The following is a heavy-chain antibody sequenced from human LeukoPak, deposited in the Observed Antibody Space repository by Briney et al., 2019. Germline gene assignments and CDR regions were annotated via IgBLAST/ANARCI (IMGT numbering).Heavy chain of an antibody. CDR1: GYTFTTYY. CDR3: ARDAASGSYYHFDY. J-gene: IGHJ4*02. Sequence: ASVKVSCKASGYTFTTYYMHWVRQAPGQGLEWMAIINPTGGTTDYTQKFQGRVTMTRDTSTSTVYMELSSLRSEDTAVYYCARDAASGSYYHFDYWGQGTLATVSS. CDR2: INPTGGTT. V-gene: IGHV1-46*01. D-gene: IGHD1-26*01.